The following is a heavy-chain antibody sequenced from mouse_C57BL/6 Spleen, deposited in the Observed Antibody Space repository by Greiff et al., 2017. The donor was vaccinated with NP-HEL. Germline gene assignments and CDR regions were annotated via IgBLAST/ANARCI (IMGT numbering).Heavy chain of an antibody. J-gene: IGHJ3*01. CDR1: GYTFTDYY. D-gene: IGHD2-10*01. V-gene: IGHV1-26*01. CDR3: ASGTYYGNYAWFAY. Sequence: VQLQQSGPGLVKPGASVKISCKASGYTFTDYYMNWVKQSHGKSLEWIGDINPNSGGTSYNQKFKGKATLTVDKSSSTAYMELRSLTTEDAADYACASGTYYGNYAWFAYWGQGTLVTVSA. CDR2: INPNSGGT.